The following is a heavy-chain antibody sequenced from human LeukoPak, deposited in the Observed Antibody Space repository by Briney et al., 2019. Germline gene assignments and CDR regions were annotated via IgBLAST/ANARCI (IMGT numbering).Heavy chain of an antibody. V-gene: IGHV1-69*13. CDR3: ARGRAALDYYYYYYMDV. CDR1: GGTFSSYA. CDR2: IIPIFGTA. Sequence: ASVKVSCKASGGTFSSYAIRWVRQAPGQGLEWMGGIIPIFGTADYAQKFQGRVTITADESTSTAYMELSSLRSEDTAVYYCARGRAALDYYYYYYMDVWGKGTTVTVSS. D-gene: IGHD6-6*01. J-gene: IGHJ6*03.